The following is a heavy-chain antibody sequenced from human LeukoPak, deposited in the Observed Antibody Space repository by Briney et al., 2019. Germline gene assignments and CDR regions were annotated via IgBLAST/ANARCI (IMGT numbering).Heavy chain of an antibody. V-gene: IGHV3-23*01. CDR1: GFTFSIYD. D-gene: IGHD1-1*01. Sequence: GGSLRLSRAASGFTFSIYDISWVRPAPGKGLEWVSSITTSGGSTFYADSVMGRFTIPRDNSRNTLYLQMNSLSAEDTAVYYCAKRGNPTVGHHYLDVWGKGNTVSVSS. CDR3: AKRGNPTVGHHYLDV. CDR2: ITTSGGST. J-gene: IGHJ6*03.